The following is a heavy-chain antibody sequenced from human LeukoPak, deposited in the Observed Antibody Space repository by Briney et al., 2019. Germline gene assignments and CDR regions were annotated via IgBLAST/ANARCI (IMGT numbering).Heavy chain of an antibody. CDR1: GGSISSGDYY. Sequence: PSETLSLTCTVSGGSISSGDYYWSWIRQPTGKGLEWIGYIYYSGSTYYNPSLKSRVTISVDTSKNQFSLKLSSVTAADTAVYYCARYEQWLAFDYWGQGTLVTVSS. D-gene: IGHD6-19*01. CDR2: IYYSGST. J-gene: IGHJ4*02. V-gene: IGHV4-30-4*01. CDR3: ARYEQWLAFDY.